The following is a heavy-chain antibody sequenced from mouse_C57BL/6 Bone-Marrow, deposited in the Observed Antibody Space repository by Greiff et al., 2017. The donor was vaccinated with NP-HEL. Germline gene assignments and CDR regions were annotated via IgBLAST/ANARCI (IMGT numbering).Heavy chain of an antibody. Sequence: EVQGVESGGGLVKPGGSLKLSCAASGFTFSSYAMSWVRQTPEKRLEWVATISDGGSYTYYPDNVKGRFTISRDNAKNNLYLQMSHLKSEDTAMYYWAREHEDYAMDYWGQGTSVTVSS. J-gene: IGHJ4*01. CDR3: AREHEDYAMDY. V-gene: IGHV5-4*01. CDR1: GFTFSSYA. CDR2: ISDGGSYT.